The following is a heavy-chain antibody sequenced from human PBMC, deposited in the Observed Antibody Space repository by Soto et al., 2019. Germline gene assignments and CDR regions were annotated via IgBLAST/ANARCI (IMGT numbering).Heavy chain of an antibody. J-gene: IGHJ6*02. V-gene: IGHV4-34*01. D-gene: IGHD3-22*01. Sequence: SGTLSLTCAVYGGSFSGYYWSWIRQPPGKGLEWIGEINHSGSTNYNPSLKSRVTISVDKSKNQFSLKLSSVTAADTAVYYCARDMYYYDSSGYYYDYYYYGMDVWGQGTTVTVSS. CDR1: GGSFSGYY. CDR2: INHSGST. CDR3: ARDMYYYDSSGYYYDYYYYGMDV.